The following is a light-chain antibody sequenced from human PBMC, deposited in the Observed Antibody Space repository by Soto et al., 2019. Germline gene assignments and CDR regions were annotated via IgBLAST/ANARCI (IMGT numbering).Light chain of an antibody. CDR1: QSVSSN. J-gene: IGKJ5*01. CDR2: GAS. CDR3: QQYNNRPRL. Sequence: EIVMTQSPATLSVSPGERATLSCRASQSVSSNLAWYQQKPGQAPRLLIYGASTRATGIPARFSCSGSGTEFTLTISSLQSEDFAVYYCQQYNNRPRLFGQGTRLEIK. V-gene: IGKV3-15*01.